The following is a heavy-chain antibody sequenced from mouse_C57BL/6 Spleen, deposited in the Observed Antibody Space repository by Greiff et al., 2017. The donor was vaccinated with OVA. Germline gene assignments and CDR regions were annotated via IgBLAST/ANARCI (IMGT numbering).Heavy chain of an antibody. CDR2: INYDGSST. D-gene: IGHD2-4*01. V-gene: IGHV5-16*01. J-gene: IGHJ2*01. CDR3: ARGAYYDYLYYFDY. Sequence: EVKLMESEGGLVQPGSSMKLSCTASGFTFSDYYMAWVRQVPEKGLEWVANINYDGSSTYYLDSLKSRFIISRDNAKNILYLQMSSLKSEDTATYYCARGAYYDYLYYFDYWGQGTTLTVSS. CDR1: GFTFSDYY.